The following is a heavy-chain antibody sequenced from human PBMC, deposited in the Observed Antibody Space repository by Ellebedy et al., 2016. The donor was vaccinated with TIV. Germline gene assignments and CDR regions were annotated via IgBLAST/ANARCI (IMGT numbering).Heavy chain of an antibody. D-gene: IGHD2-8*01. CDR3: ASDHTNWDGMDV. J-gene: IGHJ6*02. Sequence: MPSETLSLTCIVSGDSISSTNYFWGWIRQPPGKGLEWIGSFSYIGTTYYNPSLKSRVTISVDTSKNQFSLRLSSVTAADTAVYYCASDHTNWDGMDVWGQGTTVTVSS. V-gene: IGHV4-39*07. CDR1: GDSISSTNYF. CDR2: FSYIGTT.